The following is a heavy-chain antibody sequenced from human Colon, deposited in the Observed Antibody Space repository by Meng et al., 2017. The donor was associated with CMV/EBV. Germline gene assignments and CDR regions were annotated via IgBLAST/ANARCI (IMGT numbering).Heavy chain of an antibody. J-gene: IGHJ4*02. CDR3: ARGGWASPDY. Sequence: GESLKISCAASGFSFSRFWMSWVRLAPGKGLEWVANIGEDGTETHYVDSVEGRFTVSRDNAKNSLYLQMISLRVEDTALYYCARGGWASPDYWGQGTLVTRLL. CDR2: IGEDGTET. V-gene: IGHV3-7*01. D-gene: IGHD3-10*01. CDR1: GFSFSRFW.